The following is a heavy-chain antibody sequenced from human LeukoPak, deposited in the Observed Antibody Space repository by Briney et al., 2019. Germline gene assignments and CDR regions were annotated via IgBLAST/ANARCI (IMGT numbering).Heavy chain of an antibody. CDR1: GGTFSSYA. CDR2: IIPIFGTA. J-gene: IGHJ4*02. V-gene: IGHV1-69*13. D-gene: IGHD4-17*01. Sequence: GASVRVSCKASGGTFSSYAISWVRQAPGQGLEWMGGIIPIFGTANYAQKFQGRVTITADESTSTAYMELSSLRSEDTAVYYCATEYCDNFDYWGQGTLVTVSS. CDR3: ATEYCDNFDY.